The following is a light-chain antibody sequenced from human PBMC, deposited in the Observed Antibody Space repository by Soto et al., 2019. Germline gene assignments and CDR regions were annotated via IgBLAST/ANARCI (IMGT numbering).Light chain of an antibody. CDR2: DVS. CDR3: SSYTSSSLVV. CDR1: SSDVGGYNY. V-gene: IGLV2-14*01. Sequence: QSVLTQPASVSGSPGQSITISCTGTSSDVGGYNYVSWYQQHPGKAPKLMIYDVSNRPSGVSNRFSGSKSGNTASLTISGLQDEDEADYYYSSYTSSSLVVFGGGTKLTVL. J-gene: IGLJ2*01.